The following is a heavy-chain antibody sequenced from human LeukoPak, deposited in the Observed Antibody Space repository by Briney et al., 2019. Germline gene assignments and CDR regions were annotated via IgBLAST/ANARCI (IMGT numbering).Heavy chain of an antibody. V-gene: IGHV4-59*11. D-gene: IGHD6-19*01. CDR1: GVSISSHY. Sequence: AETLSLTCTVSGVSISSHYWSWIRQPPGKGLEWIGYMYNSETTKYNPSLKSRVTISVDTSKKQFSLTLRSVTAADTAVYYCARDSSGAGNSWFDPWGQGTPVTVSS. CDR2: MYNSETT. CDR3: ARDSSGAGNSWFDP. J-gene: IGHJ5*02.